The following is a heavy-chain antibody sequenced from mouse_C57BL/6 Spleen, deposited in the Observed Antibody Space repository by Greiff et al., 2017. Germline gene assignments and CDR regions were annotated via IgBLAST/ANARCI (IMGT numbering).Heavy chain of an antibody. V-gene: IGHV1-72*01. CDR1: GYTFTSYW. D-gene: IGHD2-1*01. CDR3: ARGEGNYAVDD. CDR2: IYPSSGGT. Sequence: VQLQQPGAELVKPGASVKLSCKASGYTFTSYWMPWVKQRPGRGLEWIGSIYPSSGGTKYNEKFKSKATLTVDKPSSTAYMPLSSLTSEDSAVNYRARGEGNYAVDDWGQGTTVTVAS. J-gene: IGHJ2*01.